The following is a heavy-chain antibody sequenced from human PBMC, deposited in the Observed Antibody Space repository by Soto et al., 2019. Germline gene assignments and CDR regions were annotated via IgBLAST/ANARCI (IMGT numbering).Heavy chain of an antibody. D-gene: IGHD2-8*01. J-gene: IGHJ4*02. CDR1: EYNFSTYW. V-gene: IGHV5-51*01. Sequence: LKISCKGSEYNFSTYWIAWVRQMPGKGLEWMGINYPGDSDTRYSPSFQGQVTISADKSISTAHLQWSSLKASDTAMYYCARENCPYGACYSFDYWGRGTLVTVSS. CDR3: ARENCPYGACYSFDY. CDR2: NYPGDSDT.